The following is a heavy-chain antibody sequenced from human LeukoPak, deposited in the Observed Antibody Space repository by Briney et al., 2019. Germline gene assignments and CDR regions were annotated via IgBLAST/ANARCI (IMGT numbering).Heavy chain of an antibody. V-gene: IGHV4-34*01. CDR1: GGSFSGYY. CDR3: ARALFWPYCSSTSCYDAKVDY. J-gene: IGHJ4*02. CDR2: INHSGST. Sequence: SETLSLTCAVYGGSFSGYYWGWIRQPPGKGLEWIGEINHSGSTNYNPSLKSRVTISVDTSKNQFSLKLSSVTAADTAVYYCARALFWPYCSSTSCYDAKVDYWGQGTLVTVSS. D-gene: IGHD2-2*01.